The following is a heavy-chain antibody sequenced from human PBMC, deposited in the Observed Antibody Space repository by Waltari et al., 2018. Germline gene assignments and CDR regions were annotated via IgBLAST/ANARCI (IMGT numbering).Heavy chain of an antibody. J-gene: IGHJ6*02. CDR2: ISSGGST. Sequence: EVQLVESGGCLVQPGGSLRLSCAASGFTFSSYEMHWVRQAPGKGLVRVSYISSGGSTYYADSVKGRVSFARDNIKNTLYMQMNSMRAEDTAVYYCAKMWSGSPYYYYGMDVWGQGTTVTVSS. D-gene: IGHD3-3*01. V-gene: IGHV3-48*03. CDR3: AKMWSGSPYYYYGMDV. CDR1: GFTFSSYE.